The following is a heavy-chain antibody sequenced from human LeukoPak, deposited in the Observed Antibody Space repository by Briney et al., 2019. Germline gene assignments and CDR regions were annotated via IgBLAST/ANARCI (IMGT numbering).Heavy chain of an antibody. CDR2: INPNSGGT. CDR1: GYTFTGYY. CDR3: ARDPYSSSFFKWFDP. Sequence: ASVKVSCKASGYTFTGYYMHWVRQAPGQGLEWMGWINPNSGGTNYAQKFQGRVTMTRDTSISTAYMELSRLRSDDTAVYYCARDPYSSSFFKWFDPWGQGTLVPVSS. J-gene: IGHJ5*02. D-gene: IGHD6-13*01. V-gene: IGHV1-2*02.